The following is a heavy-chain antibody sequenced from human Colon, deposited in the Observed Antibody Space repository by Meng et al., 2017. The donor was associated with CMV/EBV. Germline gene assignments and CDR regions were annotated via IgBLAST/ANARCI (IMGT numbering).Heavy chain of an antibody. D-gene: IGHD6-13*01. J-gene: IGHJ4*02. CDR1: GYNFTKNA. CDR2: INPKTGNP. V-gene: IGHV7-4-1*02. Sequence: CKASGYNFTKNALHWLRQAPGQWLEWMGYINPKTGNPTYVQGFTGRFVFSLDTSVGAAYLQISSLKAEDTAVYYCATGSVAADGKGYWGQGTLVTVSS. CDR3: ATGSVAADGKGY.